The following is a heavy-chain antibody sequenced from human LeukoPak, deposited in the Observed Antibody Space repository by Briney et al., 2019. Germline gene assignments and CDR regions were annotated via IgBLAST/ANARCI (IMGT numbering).Heavy chain of an antibody. CDR3: AKGTPRIAAAGNLLDY. Sequence: GGSLRLSCAASRFTFSSYAMSWVRQAPGKGLEWVSAISGSGGSTYYADSVKGRFTISRDNSKNTLYLQMNSLRAEDTAVYYCAKGTPRIAAAGNLLDYWGQGTLVTVSS. CDR2: ISGSGGST. J-gene: IGHJ4*02. V-gene: IGHV3-23*01. CDR1: RFTFSSYA. D-gene: IGHD6-13*01.